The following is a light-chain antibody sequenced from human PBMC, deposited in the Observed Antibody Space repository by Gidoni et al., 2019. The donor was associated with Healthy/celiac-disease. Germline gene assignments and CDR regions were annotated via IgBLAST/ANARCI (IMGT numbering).Light chain of an antibody. CDR3: QQFWT. CDR2: DAS. Sequence: GDRVTITCQASQDISNYLNLYQQKPGKAPKLLIYDASNLETGVPSRFSGSGSGTDFTFTISSLQPEDIATYYCQQFWTFGQGTKVEIK. V-gene: IGKV1-33*01. CDR1: QDISNY. J-gene: IGKJ1*01.